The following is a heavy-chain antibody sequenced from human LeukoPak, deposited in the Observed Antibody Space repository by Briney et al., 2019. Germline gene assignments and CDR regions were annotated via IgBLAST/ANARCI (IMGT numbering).Heavy chain of an antibody. D-gene: IGHD5-18*01. V-gene: IGHV4-39*02. J-gene: IGHJ3*02. CDR3: ARLGGYSYGYSGAFDI. CDR1: GGSISSGGYY. CDR2: IYYSGST. Sequence: SQTLSLTCSVSGGSISSGGYYWSWIRQPPGKGLEWIGSIYYSGSTYYNPSLKSRVSISVDTSKKHFSLRLSSVTAADTAVYYCARLGGYSYGYSGAFDIWGQGTMVTVSS.